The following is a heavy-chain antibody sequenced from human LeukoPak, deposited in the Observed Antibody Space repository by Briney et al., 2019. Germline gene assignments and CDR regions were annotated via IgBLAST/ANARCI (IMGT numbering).Heavy chain of an antibody. CDR2: ISGSGGST. D-gene: IGHD6-19*01. J-gene: IGHJ4*02. V-gene: IGHV3-23*01. CDR3: ARSRWLDAFDY. Sequence: GGSLRLSCAASGFTFSSYGMSWVRQAPGKGLEWVSAISGSGGSTYYADSVKGRFTISRDNAKNTLYLQMNSLRADDTAVYYCARSRWLDAFDYWGQGTLVTVSS. CDR1: GFTFSSYG.